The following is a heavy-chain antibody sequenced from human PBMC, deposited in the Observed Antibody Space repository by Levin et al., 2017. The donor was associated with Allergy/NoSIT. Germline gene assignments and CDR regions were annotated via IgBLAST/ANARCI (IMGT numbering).Heavy chain of an antibody. D-gene: IGHD3-10*01. J-gene: IGHJ4*02. CDR1: GFTFSSYG. Sequence: GESLKISCAASGFTFSSYGMHWVRQAPGKGLEWVAVIWYDGSNKYYADSVKGRFTISRDNSKNTLYLQMNSLRAEDTAVYYCAREIWEGSYYHLFDYWGQGTLVTVSS. V-gene: IGHV3-33*01. CDR3: AREIWEGSYYHLFDY. CDR2: IWYDGSNK.